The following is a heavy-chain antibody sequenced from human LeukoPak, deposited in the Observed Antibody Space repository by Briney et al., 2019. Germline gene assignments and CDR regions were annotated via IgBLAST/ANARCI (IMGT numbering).Heavy chain of an antibody. CDR1: GFTFSNHW. CDR2: VNQGGTEK. V-gene: IGHV3-7*04. D-gene: IGHD4-23*01. J-gene: IGHJ4*02. CDR3: ARGLRWLEY. Sequence: GGSLRLSCAASGFTFSNHWMSWVRQVTGRGLEWVANVNQGGTEKHYVDSVKGRFTISRDNGRNSLYLQMNNLGAEDTAVYYCARGLRWLEYWGQGTLVTVSS.